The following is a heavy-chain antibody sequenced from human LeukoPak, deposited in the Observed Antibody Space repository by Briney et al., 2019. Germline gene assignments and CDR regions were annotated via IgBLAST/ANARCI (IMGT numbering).Heavy chain of an antibody. Sequence: GGSLRLSCAASGFTFSTYSMNWVRQAPGKGLEWVSYISSSSSIIHHADSVKGRFTISRDNAKNSLYLQMNSLRAEDTAVFYCAREAVSGSSNWFDPWGQGTLVTVSS. CDR1: GFTFSTYS. J-gene: IGHJ5*02. V-gene: IGHV3-48*01. CDR2: ISSSSSII. CDR3: AREAVSGSSNWFDP. D-gene: IGHD5-12*01.